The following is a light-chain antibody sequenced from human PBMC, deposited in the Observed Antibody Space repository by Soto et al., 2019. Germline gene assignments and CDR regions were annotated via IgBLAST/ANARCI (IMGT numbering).Light chain of an antibody. CDR3: YSYAGSYTYV. Sequence: QSVLTQPRSVSGSPGQSVTISCTGTSSYVGGYNYVSWYQQLPGKAPKLMIYDVSKRPSGVPDRFSGSKSGNTASLTISGLQAEDEADYHCYSYAGSYTYVFGTGTQLTVL. J-gene: IGLJ1*01. V-gene: IGLV2-11*01. CDR2: DVS. CDR1: SSYVGGYNY.